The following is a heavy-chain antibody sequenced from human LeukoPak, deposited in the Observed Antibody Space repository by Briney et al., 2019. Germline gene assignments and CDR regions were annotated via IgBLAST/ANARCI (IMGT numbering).Heavy chain of an antibody. D-gene: IGHD1-20*01. Sequence: GGSLRLSCAASGFTFSNAWMSWVRQAPGKGLEWVGRIKSKTDGGTTDYAAPVKGRFTISRDNAKNSLYLQMNSLRAEDTAVYYCAQDGITGTTAVWGQGTLVTVSS. V-gene: IGHV3-15*01. J-gene: IGHJ4*02. CDR1: GFTFSNAW. CDR3: AQDGITGTTAV. CDR2: IKSKTDGGTT.